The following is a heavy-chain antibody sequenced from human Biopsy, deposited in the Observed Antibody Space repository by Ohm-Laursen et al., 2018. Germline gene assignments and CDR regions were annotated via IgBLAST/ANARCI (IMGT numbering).Heavy chain of an antibody. CDR3: ATDADGHYTEFDF. J-gene: IGHJ4*02. D-gene: IGHD2-2*02. CDR2: IIPFFGTS. V-gene: IGHV1-69*06. Sequence: SSVKVSCKAPGGTFSNYGVNWVRQAPGQGLEWMGGIIPFFGTSDYAQTFQGRVTITAGKSTGTAYMELNRLISDDTAVYYCATDADGHYTEFDFWGQGTLITVSS. CDR1: GGTFSNYG.